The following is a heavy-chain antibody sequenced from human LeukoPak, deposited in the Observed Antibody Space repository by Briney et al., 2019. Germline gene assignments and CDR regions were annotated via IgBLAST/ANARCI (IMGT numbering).Heavy chain of an antibody. V-gene: IGHV4-38-2*02. CDR2: IYHSGST. D-gene: IGHD3-22*01. Sequence: SETLSLTCTVSGYSISSGYYWGWIRQPPGKGLEWIGSIYHSGSTYYNPSLKSRVTISVDTSKNQFSLRLSSVTAADTAVYYCARASYSYDISGWVPFDYWGQGTLVTVSS. CDR3: ARASYSYDISGWVPFDY. CDR1: GYSISSGYY. J-gene: IGHJ4*02.